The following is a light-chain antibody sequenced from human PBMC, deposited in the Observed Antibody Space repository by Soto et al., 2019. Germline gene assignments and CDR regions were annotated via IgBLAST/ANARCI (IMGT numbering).Light chain of an antibody. CDR1: SGHSSYA. J-gene: IGLJ2*01. CDR3: QTWGTGMV. CDR2: LNSDGSH. Sequence: QLVLTQSPSASASLGASVKLTCTLSSGHSSYAIAWHQQQPEKGPRYLMKLNSDGSHSKGDGIPDRFSGSSSGAERYLTISSLQSEVEADYYCQTWGTGMVFGGGTKVTVL. V-gene: IGLV4-69*01.